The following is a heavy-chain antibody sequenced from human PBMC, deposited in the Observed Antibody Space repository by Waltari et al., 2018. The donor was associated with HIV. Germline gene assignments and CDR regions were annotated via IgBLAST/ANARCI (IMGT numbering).Heavy chain of an antibody. CDR2: INRGGST. J-gene: IGHJ4*02. Sequence: QVQLQQWGAGMLKPSETLSLTCAVYGGTFSGYYWTWIRQPPGKGLEWTGDINRGGSTKCTPSLKSRVTISVDTSKNQFSLRLTSVPAADTAVYYCARGEGAAASIDYWGQGTLVTVSS. V-gene: IGHV4-34*01. CDR3: ARGEGAAASIDY. CDR1: GGTFSGYY. D-gene: IGHD6-13*01.